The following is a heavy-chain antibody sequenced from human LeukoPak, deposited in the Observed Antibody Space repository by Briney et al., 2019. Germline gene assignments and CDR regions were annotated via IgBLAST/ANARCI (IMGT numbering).Heavy chain of an antibody. J-gene: IGHJ6*02. CDR1: GNYW. D-gene: IGHD3-10*01. Sequence: GGSLRLSCAASGNYWMHWVRQAPGKGLVWVSHINSDGSWTSYADSVKGRFTISKDNAKNTVYLQMNSLRTEDTAVYYCARVRISLIRGIITNYGLDVWGQGTTVTVSS. V-gene: IGHV3-74*01. CDR3: ARVRISLIRGIITNYGLDV. CDR2: INSDGSWT.